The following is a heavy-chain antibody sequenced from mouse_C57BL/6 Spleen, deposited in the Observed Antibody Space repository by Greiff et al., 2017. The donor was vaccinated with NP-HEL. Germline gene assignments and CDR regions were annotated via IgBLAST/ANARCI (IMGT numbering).Heavy chain of an antibody. D-gene: IGHD2-5*01. V-gene: IGHV1-55*01. CDR1: GYTFTSYW. CDR3: ARYEAYYSNYGYAMDY. Sequence: VQLQQPGAELVKPGASVKMSCKASGYTFTSYWITWVKQRPGQGLEWIGDIYPGSGSTNYNEKFKSKATLTVDTSSSTAYMQLSSLTSEDSAVYYFARYEAYYSNYGYAMDYWGQGTSVTVSS. CDR2: IYPGSGST. J-gene: IGHJ4*01.